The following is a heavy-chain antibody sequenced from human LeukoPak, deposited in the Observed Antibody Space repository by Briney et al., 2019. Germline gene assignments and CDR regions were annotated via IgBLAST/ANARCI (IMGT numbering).Heavy chain of an antibody. J-gene: IGHJ5*01. CDR3: EKEIGTSTVTRGDS. CDR1: VLTLTDHY. D-gene: IGHD4-17*01. Sequence: PGGSLRLSCAASVLTLTDHYINCGRQAPGKGLEWGSEISIIGVSTFYADSVKGRFTISRDNSKNTLYLQMNSLTVEDTALYHFEKEIGTSTVTRGDSWGQGTLVTVSS. CDR2: ISIIGVST. V-gene: IGHV3-23*01.